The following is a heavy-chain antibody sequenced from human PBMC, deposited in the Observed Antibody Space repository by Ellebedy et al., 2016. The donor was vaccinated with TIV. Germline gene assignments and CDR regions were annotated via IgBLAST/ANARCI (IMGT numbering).Heavy chain of an antibody. Sequence: MPSETLSLTCTVYGGSFNGYYWPWIRQPPGKGLEWIGEINHSGSTNYNPSLKSRVTISLDTYKMQFSLKLNPVTAADTAVYYCARVVGSGYSSGWYSSKKNYYFDYWGQGTLVTVSS. CDR2: INHSGST. V-gene: IGHV4-34*01. CDR1: GGSFNGYY. D-gene: IGHD6-19*01. CDR3: ARVVGSGYSSGWYSSKKNYYFDY. J-gene: IGHJ4*02.